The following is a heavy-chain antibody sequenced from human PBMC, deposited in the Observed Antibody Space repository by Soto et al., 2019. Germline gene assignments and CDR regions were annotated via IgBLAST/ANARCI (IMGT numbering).Heavy chain of an antibody. V-gene: IGHV1-18*01. CDR2: ISAYNGKT. Sequence: QVQLVQSGAEVKKPGASVKVSCKASGYTFTSYGISWVRQAPGQGLEWMGWISAYNGKTNYAQKLQGRVTMTTDTSTSTAYMELRSLRSDDTAVYYCARDRSIATVTTSLIPNWYFDLWGRGTLVTVSS. CDR1: GYTFTSYG. D-gene: IGHD4-17*01. CDR3: ARDRSIATVTTSLIPNWYFDL. J-gene: IGHJ2*01.